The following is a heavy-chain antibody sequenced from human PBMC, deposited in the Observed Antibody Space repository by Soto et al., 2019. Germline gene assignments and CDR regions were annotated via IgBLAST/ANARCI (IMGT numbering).Heavy chain of an antibody. CDR1: GFTFNNYG. J-gene: IGHJ6*02. CDR3: TKDGRFDSDGSLYYYYYGMDV. Sequence: GGSLRLSCAASGFTFNNYGMNWVRQAPGKGLEWVAIISNDGSNKYYIESARGRFTISRDNSKNMLFLQMNSLRVEDTAVYFRTKDGRFDSDGSLYYYYYGMDVWGQGTTVTVSS. CDR2: ISNDGSNK. D-gene: IGHD2-15*01. V-gene: IGHV3-30*18.